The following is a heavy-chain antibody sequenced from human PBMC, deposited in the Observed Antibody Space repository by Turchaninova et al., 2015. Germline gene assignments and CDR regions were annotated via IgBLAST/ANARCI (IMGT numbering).Heavy chain of an antibody. D-gene: IGHD4-17*01. J-gene: IGHJ4*02. CDR1: GGSISGRSYY. CDR2: ISYSGSP. V-gene: IGHV4-39*07. Sequence: QLQLQESGPGLVKPSETLSLTCTVSGGSISGRSYYWGWIRPPPGKGLEGRGGISYSGSPYYNPSRKSRVTISLGTSKNQFSLRPAAVTAADTAVYFCARGVEVTTNLIGGDYFNFWGQGTLVTVSS. CDR3: ARGVEVTTNLIGGDYFNF.